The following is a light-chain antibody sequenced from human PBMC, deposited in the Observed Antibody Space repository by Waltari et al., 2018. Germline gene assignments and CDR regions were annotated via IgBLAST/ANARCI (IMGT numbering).Light chain of an antibody. J-gene: IGKJ2*01. CDR3: MQGRHWPYT. CDR2: RVS. CDR1: QSLVYSDGNIH. Sequence: DVVMTQSPLSLPVTLGQPASISCRSSQSLVYSDGNIHLSWFQQRPGQSPRRLIYRVSNRDSGVPDRFSGSGSGTDFTLRINRVAAEDVGVYYCMQGRHWPYTFGQGTKLEIK. V-gene: IGKV2-30*01.